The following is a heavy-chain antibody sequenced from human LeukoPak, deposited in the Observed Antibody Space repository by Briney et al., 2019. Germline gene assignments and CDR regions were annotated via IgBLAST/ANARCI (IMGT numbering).Heavy chain of an antibody. CDR3: ARDRDGYSRHDAFDI. Sequence: SETLSLTCTVSGGSISSFFWSCIRQPAGKGLEWIGHISASESTSYNPSLKGRVTLSVDTSKNQFSLKLSSVTAADTAVYYCARDRDGYSRHDAFDIWGQGTTVT. V-gene: IGHV4-4*07. D-gene: IGHD5-18*01. J-gene: IGHJ3*02. CDR2: ISASEST. CDR1: GGSISSFF.